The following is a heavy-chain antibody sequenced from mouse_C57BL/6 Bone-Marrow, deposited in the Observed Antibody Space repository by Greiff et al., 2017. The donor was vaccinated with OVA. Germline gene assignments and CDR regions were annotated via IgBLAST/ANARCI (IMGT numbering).Heavy chain of an antibody. CDR3: VRPLITTVVRDWYFDV. V-gene: IGHV10-1*01. CDR2: IRSKSNNYAT. CDR1: GFSFNTYA. J-gene: IGHJ1*03. Sequence: EVKLMESGGGLVQPKGSLKLSCAASGFSFNTYAMNWVRQAPGKGLEWVARIRSKSNNYATYYADSVKDRFTISRDDSESMLYLQMNNLKTEDTAMYYCVRPLITTVVRDWYFDVWGTGTTVTVSS. D-gene: IGHD1-1*01.